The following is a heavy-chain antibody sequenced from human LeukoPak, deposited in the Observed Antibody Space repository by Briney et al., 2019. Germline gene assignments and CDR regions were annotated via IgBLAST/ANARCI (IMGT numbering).Heavy chain of an antibody. Sequence: SETLSLTCAVYGGSFSGYYWSWIRQPPGKGLEWIGEINHSGSTNYNPSLKSRVTISVDTSKNQFSLKLSSVTAADTAVYYCARLRQLIVGVPERFDPWGQGTLVTVSS. V-gene: IGHV4-34*01. J-gene: IGHJ5*02. CDR1: GGSFSGYY. CDR2: INHSGST. CDR3: ARLRQLIVGVPERFDP. D-gene: IGHD1-26*01.